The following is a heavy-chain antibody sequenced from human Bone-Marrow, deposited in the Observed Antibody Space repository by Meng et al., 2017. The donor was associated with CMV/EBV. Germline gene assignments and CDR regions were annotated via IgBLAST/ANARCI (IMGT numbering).Heavy chain of an antibody. Sequence: ASVKVSCKASGYTFTSYDINWVRQATGQGLEWMGWMNPNSGNTGYAQKFQGRVTITRNTSISTAYMELSSLRSEDTAVYYCARVYSGSYYFLFSAFDIWGQGTMVTVSS. V-gene: IGHV1-8*03. CDR1: GYTFTSYD. J-gene: IGHJ3*02. CDR3: ARVYSGSYYFLFSAFDI. D-gene: IGHD1-26*01. CDR2: MNPNSGNT.